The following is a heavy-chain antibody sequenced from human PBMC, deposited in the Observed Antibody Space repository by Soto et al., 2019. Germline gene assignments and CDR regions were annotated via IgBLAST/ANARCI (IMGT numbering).Heavy chain of an antibody. D-gene: IGHD3-10*02. CDR2: IYHSGST. J-gene: IGHJ6*02. Sequence: SETLSLTCAVSGGSISSSNWWSWVRQPPGKGLEWIGEIYHSGSTNYNPSLKSRVTISVDKSKNQFSLKLSSVTAADTAVYYGASVRGGYYYAMDVWGQGTKVTVSS. CDR3: ASVRGGYYYAMDV. V-gene: IGHV4-4*02. CDR1: GGSISSSNW.